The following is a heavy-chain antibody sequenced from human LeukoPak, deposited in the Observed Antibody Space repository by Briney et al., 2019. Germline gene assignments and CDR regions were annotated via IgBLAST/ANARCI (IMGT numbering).Heavy chain of an antibody. CDR2: IRGSGDST. CDR3: TKWSGVGDD. V-gene: IGHV3-23*01. D-gene: IGHD3-10*01. J-gene: IGHJ4*01. Sequence: GGSLRLSCAAAGFTFSSNSMTWVRQTPGKGLEWVSGIRGSGDSTFYADSVKGRFTISRDNSRNTLYLQMSSLRPEHTAVYYCTKWSGVGDDWGHGTLVTVSS. CDR1: GFTFSSNS.